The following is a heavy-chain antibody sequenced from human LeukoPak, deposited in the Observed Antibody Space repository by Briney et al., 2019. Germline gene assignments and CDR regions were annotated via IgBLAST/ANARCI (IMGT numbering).Heavy chain of an antibody. Sequence: GGSLRLSCAASGFTFSSYAMSWVRQAPGKGLEWVSAISGSGDNTYYADSVKGRFTISRDNSKNTLYLQMNSLRVEDTALYYCAKDPRASSDYWSQGTLVTVSS. CDR1: GFTFSSYA. J-gene: IGHJ4*02. CDR2: ISGSGDNT. V-gene: IGHV3-23*01. D-gene: IGHD6-6*01. CDR3: AKDPRASSDY.